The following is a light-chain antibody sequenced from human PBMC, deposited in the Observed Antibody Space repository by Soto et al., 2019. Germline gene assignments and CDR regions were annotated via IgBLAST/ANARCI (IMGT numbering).Light chain of an antibody. V-gene: IGKV1-39*01. Sequence: DIQMTQSPSSLSASVGDRVTITCRASQSIAYYVNWFQQKPGKAPKLLIYAASSLQSGVPSRFSGSGSGTDFTLTISSLQPEDFATYYCQQSSNSPMYTFGQGTKVDI. J-gene: IGKJ2*01. CDR3: QQSSNSPMYT. CDR2: AAS. CDR1: QSIAYY.